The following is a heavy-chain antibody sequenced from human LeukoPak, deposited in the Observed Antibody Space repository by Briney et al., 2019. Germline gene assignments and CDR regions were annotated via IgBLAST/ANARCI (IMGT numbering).Heavy chain of an antibody. J-gene: IGHJ4*02. CDR3: AKGRTIFGVVTPLDY. CDR1: GFTFSSYG. Sequence: GRSLRLSCAASGFTFSSYGMHWVRQAPGKGPEWVAVISYDGSNKYYADSVKGRFTISRDNSKNTLYLQMNSLRAEDTAVYYCAKGRTIFGVVTPLDYWGQGTLVTVSS. V-gene: IGHV3-30*18. CDR2: ISYDGSNK. D-gene: IGHD3-3*01.